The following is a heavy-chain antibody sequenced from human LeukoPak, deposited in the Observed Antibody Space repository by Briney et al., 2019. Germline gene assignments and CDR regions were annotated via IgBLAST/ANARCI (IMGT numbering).Heavy chain of an antibody. CDR3: AKDKSSSWGPDGYYYYYMDV. D-gene: IGHD6-6*01. V-gene: IGHV3-43*01. Sequence: GGSLRLSCAASGFTFDDYTMHWVRQAPGKGLEWVSLISWDGGSTYYADSVKGRFTISRDNSKNSLYLQMNSLRTEDTALYYCAKDKSSSWGPDGYYYYYMDVWGKGTTVTVSS. CDR2: ISWDGGST. J-gene: IGHJ6*03. CDR1: GFTFDDYT.